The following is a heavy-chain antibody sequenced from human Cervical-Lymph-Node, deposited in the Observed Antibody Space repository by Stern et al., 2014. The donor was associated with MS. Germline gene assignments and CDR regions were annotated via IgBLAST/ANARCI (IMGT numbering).Heavy chain of an antibody. V-gene: IGHV3-9*01. CDR2: ITWDSVTI. J-gene: IGHJ5*02. D-gene: IGHD1-26*01. Sequence: EVQLLESGGGLVQPGRSLRLSCDASGFNFDDYAMHWVRQAPGKGLEWVLSITWDSVTIHYADSVKGRFTISRGTAKVFLQMNSLRPDDTAFYYCAKGSSGSYIRGRLGYLESWGQGTLVTVSS. CDR1: GFNFDDYA. CDR3: AKGSSGSYIRGRLGYLES.